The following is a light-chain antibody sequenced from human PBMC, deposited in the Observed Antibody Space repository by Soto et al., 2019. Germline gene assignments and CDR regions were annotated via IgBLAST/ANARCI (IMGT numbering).Light chain of an antibody. CDR1: QSISTW. Sequence: IQMTQSPSTLSASVGDRVTFTCRASQSISTWLAWYQQKPGKAPKLLIYKASTLEVGVPSRFSGSGSGTEFTLTINTLQPADFATYYCQQYNSYSAITFGGGTRVE. CDR3: QQYNSYSAIT. J-gene: IGKJ4*01. V-gene: IGKV1-5*03. CDR2: KAS.